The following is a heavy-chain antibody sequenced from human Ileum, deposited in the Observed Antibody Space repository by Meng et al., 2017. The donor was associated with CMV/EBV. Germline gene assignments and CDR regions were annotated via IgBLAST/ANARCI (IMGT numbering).Heavy chain of an antibody. J-gene: IGHJ4*02. Sequence: WIRRAPGKRLEWVSHITDNSFNGKFGDTVGGRFTFSRDNSERGMFLQMNSLGAEDTAVYYCPRGSGSGAYLAPHWGKGTLVTVSS. CDR2: ITDNSFNG. D-gene: IGHD1-26*01. V-gene: IGHV3-11*05. CDR3: PRGSGSGAYLAPH.